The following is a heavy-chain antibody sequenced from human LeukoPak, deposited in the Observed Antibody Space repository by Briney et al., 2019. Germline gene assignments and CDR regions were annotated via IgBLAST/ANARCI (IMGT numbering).Heavy chain of an antibody. J-gene: IGHJ4*02. CDR3: ARVEYYDFGSGYYTPYYFDY. V-gene: IGHV1-2*02. D-gene: IGHD3-3*01. CDR1: GYTFTGYY. CDR2: INPNSGGT. Sequence: ASVKVSCKASGYTFTGYYMHWVRQAPGQGLAWVGWINPNSGGTNYAQKFQGRVTMTRDTSISTAYMELSRLRSDDTAVYYCARVEYYDFGSGYYTPYYFDYWGQGTLVTVSS.